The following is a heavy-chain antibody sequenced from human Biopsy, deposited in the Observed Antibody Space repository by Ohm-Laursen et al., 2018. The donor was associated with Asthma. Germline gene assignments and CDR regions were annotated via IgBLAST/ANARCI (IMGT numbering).Heavy chain of an antibody. V-gene: IGHV1-69*01. D-gene: IGHD4-17*01. CDR3: VTSGGDYGYFGLDV. J-gene: IGHJ6*02. CDR2: IIPIFDTP. Sequence: SSVKVSCKASGGTFSSHSISWVRQAPGQGLEWMGGIIPIFDTPNYAQKFQGRVTITADESTTTAYMELSSLRSEDTAVYYCVTSGGDYGYFGLDVWGQGTSVTVSS. CDR1: GGTFSSHS.